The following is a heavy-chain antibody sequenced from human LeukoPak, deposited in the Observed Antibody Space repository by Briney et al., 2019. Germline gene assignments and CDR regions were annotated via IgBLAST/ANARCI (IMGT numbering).Heavy chain of an antibody. V-gene: IGHV3-23*01. Sequence: GGSLRLSCAASEFAFDSYAMSWVRQAPGRGLEWVSTLSPRSNNAYYADSVKGRFTISRDNSRNRVYLHMNSLRVEDTAVYYCAKLTTMAVAIDYWGQGTRVSVSS. CDR1: EFAFDSYA. CDR2: LSPRSNNA. CDR3: AKLTTMAVAIDY. D-gene: IGHD4-11*01. J-gene: IGHJ4*02.